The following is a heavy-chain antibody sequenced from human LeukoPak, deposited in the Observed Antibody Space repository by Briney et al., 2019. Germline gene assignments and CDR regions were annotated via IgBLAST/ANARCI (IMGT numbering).Heavy chain of an antibody. D-gene: IGHD5-12*01. CDR2: INPNSGGT. Sequence: ASVKVSCKASGYTFNGYYMHWVRQAPGKGLEWMGWINPNSGGTNYAQKFQGRVTMTRDTSISTAYMELSRLRSDDTAVYYCARYFGPRDRYDPKGHNWFDPWGQGTLITVSS. CDR3: ARYFGPRDRYDPKGHNWFDP. J-gene: IGHJ5*02. CDR1: GYTFNGYY. V-gene: IGHV1-2*02.